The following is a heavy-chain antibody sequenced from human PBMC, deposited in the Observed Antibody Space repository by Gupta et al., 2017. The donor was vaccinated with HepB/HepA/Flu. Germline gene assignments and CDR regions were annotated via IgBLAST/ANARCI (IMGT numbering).Heavy chain of an antibody. J-gene: IGHJ4*02. D-gene: IGHD7-27*01. CDR1: GGSFSGYY. V-gene: IGHV4-34*01. CDR3: ARNSEIWATGVSGLSN. CDR2: INHSGST. Sequence: QVQLQQWGAGLLKPSETLSLTCAVYGGSFSGYYWIWIRQPPGKGLEWIGEINHSGSTNYNPSLKSRVTISVDTSKNQFSLKLSSVTAADTAVYYCARNSEIWATGVSGLSNWGQGTLVTVSS.